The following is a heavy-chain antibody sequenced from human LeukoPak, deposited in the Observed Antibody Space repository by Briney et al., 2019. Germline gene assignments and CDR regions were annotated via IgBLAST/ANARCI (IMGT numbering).Heavy chain of an antibody. J-gene: IGHJ4*02. D-gene: IGHD2-15*01. CDR3: GRVSESLVNGGVSWSFDN. CDR2: IKQDGSEK. CDR1: GSTFGNYY. Sequence: GGSLRLSCAASGSTFGNYYMSWVRQAPGKGLEWVANIKQDGSEKYYVDSVKGRFTISRDNAKNSLYLQMNSLRAEDTAVYYCGRVSESLVNGGVSWSFDNWGQGTLVTVSS. V-gene: IGHV3-7*03.